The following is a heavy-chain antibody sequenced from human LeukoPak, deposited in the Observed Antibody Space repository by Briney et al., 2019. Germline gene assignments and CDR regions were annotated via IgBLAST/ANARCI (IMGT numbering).Heavy chain of an antibody. CDR2: IKQDGSGK. V-gene: IGHV3-7*01. CDR3: ASSRNPLYYYYMDV. D-gene: IGHD1-14*01. J-gene: IGHJ6*03. CDR1: GFTFSSYW. Sequence: GGSLRLSCAASGFTFSSYWMSWVRQAPGKGLEWVANIKQDGSGKYYVDSVKGRFTISRDNAKNSLYLQMNGLGAEDTAVYYCASSRNPLYYYYMDVWGKGTTVTVSS.